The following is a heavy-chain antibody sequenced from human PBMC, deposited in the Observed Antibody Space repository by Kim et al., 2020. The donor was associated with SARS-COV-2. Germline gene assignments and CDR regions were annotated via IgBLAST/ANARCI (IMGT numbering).Heavy chain of an antibody. D-gene: IGHD5-18*01. J-gene: IGHJ4*02. CDR3: ARDPRGYSYGYFDY. V-gene: IGHV4-59*01. Sequence: NPSLKSRVTISVDTSKNQFSLKLSSVTAADTAVYYFARDPRGYSYGYFDYWGQGTLVTVSS.